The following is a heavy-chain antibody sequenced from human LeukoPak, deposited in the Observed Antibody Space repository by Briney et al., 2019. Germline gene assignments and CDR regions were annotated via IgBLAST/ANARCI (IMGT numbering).Heavy chain of an antibody. J-gene: IGHJ4*02. Sequence: GGSLRLSCAASGFTFSSYGMHWVRQAPGKGLEWVAFIRYDGSNKYYADSVKGRFTISRDNSKNTLYLQMNSLRAEDTAVYYCAKDQHDILTGYPDYWGQGTLVTVSS. D-gene: IGHD3-9*01. CDR2: IRYDGSNK. CDR3: AKDQHDILTGYPDY. CDR1: GFTFSSYG. V-gene: IGHV3-30*02.